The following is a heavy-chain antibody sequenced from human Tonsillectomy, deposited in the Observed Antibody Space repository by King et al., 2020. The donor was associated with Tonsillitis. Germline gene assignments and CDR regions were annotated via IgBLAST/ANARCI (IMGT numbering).Heavy chain of an antibody. V-gene: IGHV4-39*01. CDR3: ARHRLLNWFDR. D-gene: IGHD2/OR15-2a*01. CDR2: ILYSGST. Sequence: QLQESGPGLVKPSETLSLTCTVSGVSISSTSFYWGWIRQPPGKGLEWIGSILYSGSTYYAPSLKSRVTISVDTSKNQFSLKLSSVTAADTAVYYCARHRLLNWFDRWGKGTLVTVSS. CDR1: GVSISSTSFY. J-gene: IGHJ5*02.